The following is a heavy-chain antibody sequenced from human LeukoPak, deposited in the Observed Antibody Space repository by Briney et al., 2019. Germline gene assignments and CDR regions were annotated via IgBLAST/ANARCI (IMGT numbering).Heavy chain of an antibody. D-gene: IGHD4-11*01. CDR1: GFTFSSSG. V-gene: IGHV3-30*02. Sequence: PGGSLSLSCAASGFTFSSSGMHWVRQAPGKGLEWVAYIRNDGSNKNYADSVKGRFTISRDNSQNTLYLQMNSLRADDTAVYYCASRITTSFDYWGQGTLVTVSS. J-gene: IGHJ4*02. CDR3: ASRITTSFDY. CDR2: IRNDGSNK.